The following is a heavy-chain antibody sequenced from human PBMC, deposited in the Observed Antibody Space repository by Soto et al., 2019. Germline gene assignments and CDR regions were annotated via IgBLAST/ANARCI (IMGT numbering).Heavy chain of an antibody. CDR3: ASHSGSAPEGRYYSGMDV. Sequence: QVQLVQSGAEVKKPGSSVKVSCKASGGTFSSYAISWVRQAPGQGLEWMGGIIPIFGTADYAQKFQGRVTITADETTSIAYMEMSSLISADTAVYYCASHSGSAPEGRYYSGMDVWGQGTTVTVSS. CDR1: GGTFSSYA. J-gene: IGHJ6*02. V-gene: IGHV1-69*12. CDR2: IIPIFGTA. D-gene: IGHD1-26*01.